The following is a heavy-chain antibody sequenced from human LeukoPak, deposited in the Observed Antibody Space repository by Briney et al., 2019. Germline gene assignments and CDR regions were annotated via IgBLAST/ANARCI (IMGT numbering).Heavy chain of an antibody. V-gene: IGHV4-61*02. D-gene: IGHD3-10*01. Sequence: SETLSLTCTVSGGSISSGSYYWSWIRQPAGKGLEWIGRIYTSGSTNYNPSLKSRVTISVDTSKNQFSLKLTSVTAADTAVYYCARDSSQYYYGSGSYYDYWGQGTLVTVSS. CDR2: IYTSGST. CDR1: GGSISSGSYY. CDR3: ARDSSQYYYGSGSYYDY. J-gene: IGHJ4*02.